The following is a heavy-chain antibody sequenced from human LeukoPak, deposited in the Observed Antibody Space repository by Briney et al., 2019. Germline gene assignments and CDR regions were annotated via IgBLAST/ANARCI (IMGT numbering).Heavy chain of an antibody. Sequence: PGGSLRLSCAASGFTFSSYEMNYIRQAPGKGLERVSYISSSGSTTYYADSVRGRFTISRDNAKNSLYLQMNSLRAEDTAVYFCARGHVPDYWGQGTLVTVSS. CDR2: ISSSGSTT. V-gene: IGHV3-48*03. CDR3: ARGHVPDY. CDR1: GFTFSSYE. J-gene: IGHJ4*02.